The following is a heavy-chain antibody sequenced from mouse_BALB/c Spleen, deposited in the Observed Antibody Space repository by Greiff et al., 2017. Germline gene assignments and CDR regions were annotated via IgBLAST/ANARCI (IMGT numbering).Heavy chain of an antibody. CDR1: GFNIKDTY. Sequence: VQLQQSGAELVKPGASVKLSCTASGFNIKDTYMHWVKQRPEQGLEWIGRIDPANGNTKYDPKFQGKATITADTSSNTAYLQLSSLTSEDTAVYYCAIYDGYYVYFDVWGAGTTVTVSS. V-gene: IGHV14-3*02. J-gene: IGHJ1*01. CDR2: IDPANGNT. CDR3: AIYDGYYVYFDV. D-gene: IGHD2-3*01.